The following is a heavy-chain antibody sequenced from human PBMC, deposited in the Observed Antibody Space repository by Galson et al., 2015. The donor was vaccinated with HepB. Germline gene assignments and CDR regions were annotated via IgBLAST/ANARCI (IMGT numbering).Heavy chain of an antibody. CDR1: GYTFTGYY. CDR3: ARVRVEGDQSGAFDI. V-gene: IGHV1-2*02. D-gene: IGHD1-26*01. J-gene: IGHJ3*02. Sequence: SVKVSCKASGYTFTGYYMHWVRQAPGQGLEWMGWINPNSGGTNYAQKFQGRVTMTRDTSISTAYMELSRLRSDDTAVYYCARVRVEGDQSGAFDIWGQGTMVTVSS. CDR2: INPNSGGT.